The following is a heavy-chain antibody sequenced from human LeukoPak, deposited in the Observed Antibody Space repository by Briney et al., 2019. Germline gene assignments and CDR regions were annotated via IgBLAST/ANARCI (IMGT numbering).Heavy chain of an antibody. CDR3: AKDQYSSSWYMGF. Sequence: GGSLRLSCAASGFTFSSYWMHWVRQAPGKGLVWVSRVNNDGSTTNYADSVKGRFTISRDNTKNTLYLQMNSLRAEDTAVYFCAKDQYSSSWYMGFWGQGTLVTVSS. CDR2: VNNDGSTT. CDR1: GFTFSSYW. D-gene: IGHD6-13*01. J-gene: IGHJ4*02. V-gene: IGHV3-74*01.